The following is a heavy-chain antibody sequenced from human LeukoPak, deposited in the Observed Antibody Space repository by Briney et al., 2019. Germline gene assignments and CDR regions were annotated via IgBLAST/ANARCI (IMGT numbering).Heavy chain of an antibody. D-gene: IGHD3-3*01. CDR2: ISYSGST. CDR3: ARSYDTNFDY. CDR1: GGPISNYY. J-gene: IGHJ4*02. V-gene: IGHV4-59*01. Sequence: SETLSLTCTVSGGPISNYYWSWIRQPPGKGLEWIGYISYSGSTNYNPSLKSRVTISVDTSKNQFSLKLTSVTAADTAVYYCARSYDTNFDYWGQGTLVTVSS.